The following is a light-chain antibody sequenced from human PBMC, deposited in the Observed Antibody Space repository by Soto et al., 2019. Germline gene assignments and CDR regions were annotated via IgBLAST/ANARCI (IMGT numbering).Light chain of an antibody. CDR3: QQSYFILGT. CDR2: GAS. J-gene: IGKJ1*01. CDR1: HGISS. V-gene: IGKV1-12*01. Sequence: EIQGTQSPCAVSIFVGDRVTITFRASHGISSLAWYQHKPGRAPKLLIFGASSLQSGVPSRFSGSGSGTEFTFTISNLQPEDFATYYCQQSYFILGTFGRGTIV.